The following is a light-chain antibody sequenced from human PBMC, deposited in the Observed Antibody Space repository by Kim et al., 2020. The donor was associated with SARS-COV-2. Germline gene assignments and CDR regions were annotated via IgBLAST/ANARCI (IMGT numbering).Light chain of an antibody. J-gene: IGLJ2*01. CDR2: DNN. V-gene: IGLV1-51*01. CDR1: SSTIGNTY. Sequence: QSVLTQPPSVSAAPGQKVTISCSGGSSTIGNTYVSWYQQLPGTAPKLLIYDNNKRPSGIPDRFSGSKSGTSATLVITGLQGGDDADYYCGTWDSSLSTVVFGGGTQLTVL. CDR3: GTWDSSLSTVV.